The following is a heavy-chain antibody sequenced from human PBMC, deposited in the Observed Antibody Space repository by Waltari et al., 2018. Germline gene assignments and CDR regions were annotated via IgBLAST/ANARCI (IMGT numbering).Heavy chain of an antibody. V-gene: IGHV4-38-2*01. CDR1: GFSISFGYS. Sequence: QVQLQESGPGLVKPSETLSLTCAVSGFSISFGYSWGWIRQPPGKGLEWIGCIYHSGTTYYNPSVGSRVTMSIDTSKNQFSLKLSSVTAADTAVYYCARLHYFDSSALRAFDIWGQGTTVTVSS. J-gene: IGHJ3*02. CDR3: ARLHYFDSSALRAFDI. CDR2: IYHSGTT. D-gene: IGHD3-22*01.